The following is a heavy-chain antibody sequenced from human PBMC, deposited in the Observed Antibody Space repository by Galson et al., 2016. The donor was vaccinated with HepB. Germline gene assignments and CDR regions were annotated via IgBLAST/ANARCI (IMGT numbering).Heavy chain of an antibody. D-gene: IGHD3-3*01. V-gene: IGHV1-69*13. CDR1: GRTFSSYA. J-gene: IGHJ6*02. CDR3: ARAPLPDYDFWSGHFTNYTYYGMDV. Sequence: SVKVSCKASGRTFSSYAITWVRQAPGQGPEWMGGIIPFSNTPNYAQKFQGRVTTTEDESTSTTYIELTSLRSEDTAVYYCARAPLPDYDFWSGHFTNYTYYGMDVWGQGTTVTVSS. CDR2: IIPFSNTP.